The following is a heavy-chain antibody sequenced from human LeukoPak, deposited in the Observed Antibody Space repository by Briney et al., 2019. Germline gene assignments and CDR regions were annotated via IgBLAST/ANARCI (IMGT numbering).Heavy chain of an antibody. CDR2: TSGSGDIT. CDR3: AKRSGYGSLISCSHLFDS. J-gene: IGHJ4*02. D-gene: IGHD2-2*01. V-gene: IGHV3-23*01. Sequence: GTSLRLSCVASGFTFRSHAMSWVRQAPGKGLEWVSSTSGSGDITDYADSVKGRFTISRDNSKNTLYLQMTSLRAEDTAVYYCAKRSGYGSLISCSHLFDSWGQGTLVTVSS. CDR1: GFTFRSHA.